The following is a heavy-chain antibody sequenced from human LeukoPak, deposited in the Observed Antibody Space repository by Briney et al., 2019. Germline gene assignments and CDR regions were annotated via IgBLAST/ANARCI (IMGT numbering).Heavy chain of an antibody. V-gene: IGHV3-74*01. CDR2: INNEGSYA. CDR1: GIPFSSNW. Sequence: GGSLRPSCVASGIPFSSNWMHWVRQAPGKGLVWVSGINNEGSYAVYADSVKGRFTISRDNAKNTLYLQMNTLRADDSAVYYCARGVSANWFDPWGQGTLVIVSS. J-gene: IGHJ5*02. CDR3: ARGVSANWFDP. D-gene: IGHD3-10*01.